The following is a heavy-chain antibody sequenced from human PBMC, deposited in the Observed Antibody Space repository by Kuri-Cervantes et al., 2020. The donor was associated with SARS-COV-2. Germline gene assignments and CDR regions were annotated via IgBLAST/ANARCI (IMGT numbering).Heavy chain of an antibody. V-gene: IGHV3-21*01. J-gene: IGHJ2*01. CDR2: ISSSSSYI. D-gene: IGHD3-10*01. CDR3: AREGEEYFDR. Sequence: GESLKISCAASGFTFSSYSMNWVRQAPGKGLEWVSSISSSSSYIYYADSVKGRFTISRDNAKNSLYLQMNSLRAEDTAVYYCAREGEEYFDRWGRGTLVTVSS. CDR1: GFTFSSYS.